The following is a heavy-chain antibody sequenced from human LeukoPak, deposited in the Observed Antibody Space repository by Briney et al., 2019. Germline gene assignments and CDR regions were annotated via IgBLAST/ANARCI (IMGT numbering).Heavy chain of an antibody. D-gene: IGHD3-3*01. V-gene: IGHV3-15*07. J-gene: IGHJ4*02. CDR1: GFTFSNAR. Sequence: GGSLRLSCAASGFTFSNARTNWVRQAPGKGLEWVGRIKSKTDGGTTDYAAPVKGRFTISRDDSKNTLYLQMNSLKTEDTAVYYCTTDPITIFGVVTDYWGQGTLVTVSS. CDR2: IKSKTDGGTT. CDR3: TTDPITIFGVVTDY.